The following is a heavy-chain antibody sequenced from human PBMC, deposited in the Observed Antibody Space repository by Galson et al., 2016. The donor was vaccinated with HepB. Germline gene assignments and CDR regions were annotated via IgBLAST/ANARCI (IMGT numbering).Heavy chain of an antibody. J-gene: IGHJ2*01. D-gene: IGHD7-27*01. V-gene: IGHV4/OR15-8*02. CDR3: ASSPGYWCLDF. CDR2: VYHSENS. CDR1: GGSISSSNW. Sequence: CAVSGGSISSSNWWSWVRQPPGKGLEWIGEVYHSENSNYNPSLKSRVTFSIDKSKNQFSLKLNSVTAADTAVYYFASSPGYWCLDFWGRGTLVTVSS.